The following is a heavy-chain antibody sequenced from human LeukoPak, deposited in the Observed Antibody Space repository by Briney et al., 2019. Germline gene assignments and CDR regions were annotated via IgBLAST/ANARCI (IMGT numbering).Heavy chain of an antibody. J-gene: IGHJ4*02. CDR1: GYSFTNYW. CDR3: ARPFGYSYGYIDY. V-gene: IGHV5-51*01. Sequence: GESLKISCKGSGYSFTNYWIAWVRQLPGQGLEWMGIIYPGDSDTRYSPPFQGQVTISADKSISTAYLQWSSLKASDTAMYYCARPFGYSYGYIDYWGQGTLVTVSS. CDR2: IYPGDSDT. D-gene: IGHD5-18*01.